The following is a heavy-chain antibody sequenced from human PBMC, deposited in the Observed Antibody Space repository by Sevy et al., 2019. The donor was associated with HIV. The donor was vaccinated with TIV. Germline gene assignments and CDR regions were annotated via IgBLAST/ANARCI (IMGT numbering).Heavy chain of an antibody. Sequence: ASVKVSCKASGGTFSSYAISWVRQAPGQGLEWMGGIIPIFGTANYAQKFQGRVTITAEESTSTAYMELSSLGSEDTAVYYCARVERGYCSSTSCYTDYYYYGMDVWGQGTTVTVSS. V-gene: IGHV1-69*13. D-gene: IGHD2-2*02. CDR3: ARVERGYCSSTSCYTDYYYYGMDV. CDR1: GGTFSSYA. CDR2: IIPIFGTA. J-gene: IGHJ6*02.